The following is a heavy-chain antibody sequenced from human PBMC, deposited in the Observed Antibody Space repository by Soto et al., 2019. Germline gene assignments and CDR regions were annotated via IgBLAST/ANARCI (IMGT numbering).Heavy chain of an antibody. D-gene: IGHD3-22*01. CDR3: AREWGEYYDSSGYYYYYGMDV. Sequence: GGSLRLPCAASGFTFSSYAMHWVRQAPGKGLEWVAVISYDGSNKYYADSVKGRFTISRDNSKNTLYLQMNSLRAEDTAVYYCAREWGEYYDSSGYYYYYGMDVWGQGTTVTVSS. V-gene: IGHV3-30-3*01. CDR1: GFTFSSYA. J-gene: IGHJ6*02. CDR2: ISYDGSNK.